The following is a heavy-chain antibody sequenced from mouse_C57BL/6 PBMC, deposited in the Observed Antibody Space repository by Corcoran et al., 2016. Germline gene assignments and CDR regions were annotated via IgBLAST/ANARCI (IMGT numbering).Heavy chain of an antibody. CDR2: IYWDDDK. Sequence: VTLKDAGPGIWQSAQTPSLTCSFSGFSLSTSGMGVIWILQPTGKGVEWLAHIYWDDDKRYNPSLKSRLTISKDTSRNQVFLKITSVDTADTATYYCARSWDGYHFDYWGQGTTLTVSS. D-gene: IGHD2-3*01. J-gene: IGHJ2*01. CDR3: ARSWDGYHFDY. CDR1: GFSLSTSGMG. V-gene: IGHV8-12*01.